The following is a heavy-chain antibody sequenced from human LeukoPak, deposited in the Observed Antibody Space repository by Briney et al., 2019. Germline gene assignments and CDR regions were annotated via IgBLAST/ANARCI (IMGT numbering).Heavy chain of an antibody. J-gene: IGHJ4*02. CDR3: ARHISGNYGGYFDY. CDR2: INTNTGNP. D-gene: IGHD1-26*01. V-gene: IGHV7-4-1*02. CDR1: GYTFTDYT. Sequence: ASVRVSCKASGYTFTDYTINWVRQAPGQGPEWMGWINTNTGNPTYAQGFTGRFVFSLDTSVTTAYLLISSLKAEDTAVYYCARHISGNYGGYFDYWGQGTLVTVSS.